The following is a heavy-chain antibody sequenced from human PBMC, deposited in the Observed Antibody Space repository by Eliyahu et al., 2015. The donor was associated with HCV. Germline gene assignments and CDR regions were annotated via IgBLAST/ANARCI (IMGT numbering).Heavy chain of an antibody. V-gene: IGHV3-21*01. D-gene: IGHD6-13*01. J-gene: IGHJ4*02. CDR3: AREPTPGAGPT. CDR2: ISSGSTYI. CDR1: GFTFNIYA. Sequence: EVQLVESGGGLVKPGGSLRLSCAASGFTFNIYAMNWVRQAPGKRLEWVSAISSGSTYIYYADSVKGRFTISRDSAKNSLYLQMNDLRAEDTAVYYCAREPTPGAGPTWGQGTLVTVSP.